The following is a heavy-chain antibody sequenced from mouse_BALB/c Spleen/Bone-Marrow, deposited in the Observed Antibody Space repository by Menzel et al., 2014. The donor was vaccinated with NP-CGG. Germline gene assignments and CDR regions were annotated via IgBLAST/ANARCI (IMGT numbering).Heavy chain of an antibody. CDR3: ARRGYGNLDY. D-gene: IGHD2-10*02. CDR2: ISYDGNN. Sequence: ESGPGLVKPSQSLSLTCSVTGYSITSGYYWNWIRQFPGNKLEWMGYISYDGNNNYNPSLKNRISITRDTSKSQFFLKLNSVTTEDTATYYCARRGYGNLDYWGQGTTLTVSS. CDR1: GYSITSGYY. V-gene: IGHV3-6*02. J-gene: IGHJ2*01.